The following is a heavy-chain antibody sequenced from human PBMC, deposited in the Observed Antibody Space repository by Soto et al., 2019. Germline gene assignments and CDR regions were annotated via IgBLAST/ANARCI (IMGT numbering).Heavy chain of an antibody. V-gene: IGHV4-59*01. D-gene: IGHD6-19*01. CDR1: GGSISNYY. CDR2: IYYSVST. Sequence: SETLSLTCSVSGGSISNYYWSWIRQSPGKGLECICYIYYSVSTNYNPSLKSRVTISVDTSKNQFSLKLSSVTAADTAVYYCARDSVAVAGTIDYWGQGTLVTVSS. CDR3: ARDSVAVAGTIDY. J-gene: IGHJ4*02.